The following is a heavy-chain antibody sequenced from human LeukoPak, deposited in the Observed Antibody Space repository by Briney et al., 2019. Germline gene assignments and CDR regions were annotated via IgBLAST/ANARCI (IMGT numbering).Heavy chain of an antibody. CDR3: ARDGWSGYPADY. D-gene: IGHD3-3*01. V-gene: IGHV3-30*19. CDR2: ISYDGSNK. J-gene: IGHJ4*02. CDR1: GFTFSSYG. Sequence: PGRSLRLSCAASGFTFSSYGMHWVRQAPGKGLEWVAVISYDGSNKYYADSVKGRFTISRDNSKNTLYLQMNSLRAEDTAVYYCARDGWSGYPADYWGQGTLVTVSS.